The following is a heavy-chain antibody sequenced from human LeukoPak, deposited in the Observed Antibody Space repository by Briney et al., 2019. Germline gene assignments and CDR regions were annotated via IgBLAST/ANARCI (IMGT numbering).Heavy chain of an antibody. CDR1: GFDLGHYA. J-gene: IGHJ4*02. Sequence: PGGSLRLSCAASGFDLGHYAVNWVRQAPGKGLEWIAHISVRAATIYYGDSVEGRFTISSDNSKNTLFLQMNSLRDEDTAVYYCAKGDNYKPLYFDNWGQGSLVTVTA. D-gene: IGHD1-20*01. V-gene: IGHV3-48*03. CDR2: ISVRAATI. CDR3: AKGDNYKPLYFDN.